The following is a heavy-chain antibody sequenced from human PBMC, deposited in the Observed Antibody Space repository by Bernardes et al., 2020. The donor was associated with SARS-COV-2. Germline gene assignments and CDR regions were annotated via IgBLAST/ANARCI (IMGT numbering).Heavy chain of an antibody. V-gene: IGHV4-59*08. CDR3: AVRDGYLFDY. Sequence: SETLSLTCTVSGGSISSYYWSWIRQPPGKGLEWIGYIYYSGSTNYNPSLKSRVTISVDTSKNQFSLKLSSVTAADTAVYYCAVRDGYLFDYWGQGTLVTVSS. CDR1: GGSISSYY. J-gene: IGHJ4*02. D-gene: IGHD2-21*01. CDR2: IYYSGST.